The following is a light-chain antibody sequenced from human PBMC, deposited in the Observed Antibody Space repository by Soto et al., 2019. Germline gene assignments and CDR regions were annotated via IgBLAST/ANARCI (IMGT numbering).Light chain of an antibody. Sequence: AIRMTQSPSSLSASTGDRVTITCRASQGISSYLAWYQQKPGKAPKLLIYAASTLQSGVSSRFSGSGSGTDFTLTISCLQSEDFATYYCQQYYSYPYTFGQGTKVDIK. V-gene: IGKV1-8*01. CDR1: QGISSY. CDR2: AAS. CDR3: QQYYSYPYT. J-gene: IGKJ2*01.